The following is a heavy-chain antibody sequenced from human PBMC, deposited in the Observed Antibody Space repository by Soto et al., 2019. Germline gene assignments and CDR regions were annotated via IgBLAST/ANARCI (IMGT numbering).Heavy chain of an antibody. D-gene: IGHD5-12*01. CDR2: TYFRSKWYN. Sequence: SQTLSLTCGISGDSVSSNTASWNWIRQSPSRGLEWLGRTYFRSKWYNDYAVSVKSRIIINPDTSNNQFSLQLNSVTPEDTAVYLCANRDNLGPKPGYACDPCCQGIRVTVSS. CDR3: ANRDNLGPKPGYACDP. CDR1: GDSVSSNTAS. J-gene: IGHJ5*02. V-gene: IGHV6-1*01.